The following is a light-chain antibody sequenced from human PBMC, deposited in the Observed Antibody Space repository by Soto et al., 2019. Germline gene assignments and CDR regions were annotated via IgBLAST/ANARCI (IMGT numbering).Light chain of an antibody. V-gene: IGLV2-14*01. CDR3: SSYTSSSTYV. CDR1: GSDVGGYNY. Sequence: QSALTQPASVSGSHGQSITISCTGTGSDVGGYNYVSWYQQHPGKAPKLMIYDVSNRPSGVSNRFSGSKSGNTASLTISGLQAEDEADYYCSSYTSSSTYVFGTGTKVTVL. CDR2: DVS. J-gene: IGLJ1*01.